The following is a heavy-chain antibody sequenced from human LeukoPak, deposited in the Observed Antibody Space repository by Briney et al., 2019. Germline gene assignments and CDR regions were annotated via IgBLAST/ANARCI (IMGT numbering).Heavy chain of an antibody. D-gene: IGHD3-10*01. Sequence: GGSLRLSCAASGFTFDDYAMHWVRQAPGKGLEWVSGIRWNSGSIGYADSVKGRFTISRDNAKNSLYLQMNSLRAEDTALYYCIPALWQNAFDIWGQGTMVTVPS. CDR1: GFTFDDYA. J-gene: IGHJ3*02. CDR3: IPALWQNAFDI. CDR2: IRWNSGSI. V-gene: IGHV3-9*01.